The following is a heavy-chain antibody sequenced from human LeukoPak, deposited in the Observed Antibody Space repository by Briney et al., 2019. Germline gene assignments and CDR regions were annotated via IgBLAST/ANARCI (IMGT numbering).Heavy chain of an antibody. D-gene: IGHD1-26*01. V-gene: IGHV5-51*01. CDR2: IYPGASDA. CDR3: ARRTYYDFWYFDV. Sequence: GESLKISCKASGYSFTNYWIGWVRQMPGQGMEWIGIIYPGASDAGYSTSFQGQVTISADQSISTAYLQWSSLKASDTAMFYCARRTYYDFWYFDVWGRGTLVTVSS. CDR1: GYSFTNYW. J-gene: IGHJ2*01.